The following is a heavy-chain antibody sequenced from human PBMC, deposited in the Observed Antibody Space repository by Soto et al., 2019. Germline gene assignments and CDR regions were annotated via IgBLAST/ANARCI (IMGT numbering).Heavy chain of an antibody. CDR2: ISSSSSYI. CDR3: ARGVKYYYDSSGYDQAFDI. J-gene: IGHJ3*02. V-gene: IGHV3-21*01. Sequence: GGSLRLSCAASGFTFSSYSMNWVRQAPGKGLEWVSSISSSSSYIYYAGSVKGRFTISRDNAKNSLYLQMNSLRAEDTAVYYCARGVKYYYDSSGYDQAFDIWGQGTMVTVSS. D-gene: IGHD3-22*01. CDR1: GFTFSSYS.